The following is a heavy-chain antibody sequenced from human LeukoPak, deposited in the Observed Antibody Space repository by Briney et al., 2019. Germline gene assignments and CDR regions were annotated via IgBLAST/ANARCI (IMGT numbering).Heavy chain of an antibody. CDR1: GGSISSGGYY. CDR3: ARVRSYCGGDCWSYFDY. J-gene: IGHJ4*02. Sequence: SETLSLTCTVSGGSISSGGYYWSWIRQHPGKGLEWIGYIYYSGSTYYNPSLKSRVTISVDTSKNQFFLKLSSVTAADTAVYYCARVRSYCGGDCWSYFDYWGQGTLVTVSS. D-gene: IGHD2-21*02. V-gene: IGHV4-31*03. CDR2: IYYSGST.